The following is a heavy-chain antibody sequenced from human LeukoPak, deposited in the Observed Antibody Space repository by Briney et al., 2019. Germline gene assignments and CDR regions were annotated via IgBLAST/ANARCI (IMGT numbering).Heavy chain of an antibody. J-gene: IGHJ4*02. V-gene: IGHV3-23*01. CDR2: ISGSGGST. D-gene: IGHD3-10*01. CDR1: RFTFSSYA. Sequence: GGSLRLSCAASRFTFSSYAMSWVRQAPGKGLEWVSAISGSGGSTYYADSVKGRFTISRDNSKNTLYLQMNSLRAEDTAVYYCATARGFGATVDYWGQGTLVTVSS. CDR3: ATARGFGATVDY.